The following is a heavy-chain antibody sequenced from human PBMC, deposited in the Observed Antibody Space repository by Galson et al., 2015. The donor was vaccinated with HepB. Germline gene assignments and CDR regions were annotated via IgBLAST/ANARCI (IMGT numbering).Heavy chain of an antibody. CDR2: IIPIFGTA. CDR3: ARVWQQLVDYYYGMDV. CDR1: GGTFSSYA. V-gene: IGHV1-69*13. D-gene: IGHD6-13*01. J-gene: IGHJ6*02. Sequence: SVKVSCKASGGTFSSYAISWVRQAPGQGLEWMGGIIPIFGTANYAQKFQGRVTITADESTSTAYMELSSLRSEDTAVYYCARVWQQLVDYYYGMDVWGQGTTVTVSS.